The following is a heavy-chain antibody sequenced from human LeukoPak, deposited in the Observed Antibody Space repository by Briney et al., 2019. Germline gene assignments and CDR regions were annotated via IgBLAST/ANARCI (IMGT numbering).Heavy chain of an antibody. J-gene: IGHJ4*02. Sequence: SETLSLTCTVSGGSFSSYYWSWIRQPPGKGLEWIGYIYYSGSTNYNPSLKSRVTISVDTSKNQFSLKLSSVTAADTAVYYCARDTYYYDGSRYYFDYWGQGTLVTVSS. CDR3: ARDTYYYDGSRYYFDY. D-gene: IGHD3-22*01. V-gene: IGHV4-59*01. CDR2: IYYSGST. CDR1: GGSFSSYY.